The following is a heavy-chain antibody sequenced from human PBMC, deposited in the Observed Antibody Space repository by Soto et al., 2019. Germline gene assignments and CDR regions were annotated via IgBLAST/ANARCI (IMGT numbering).Heavy chain of an antibody. D-gene: IGHD2-15*01. J-gene: IGHJ4*02. V-gene: IGHV3-30*02. CDR1: GFTFSYG. Sequence: VQLVESGGGLIQPGGSLRLSCAASGFTFSYGIIWLGRPAGRGLVWVAYICYGGSNKFYGDSVKGRFTISRDNSKNTQLLQMSSVRAADSDVSCCAKLVIGYCSGNTCEDDWGQGTMVAVSS. CDR2: ICYGGSNK. CDR3: AKLVIGYCSGNTCEDD.